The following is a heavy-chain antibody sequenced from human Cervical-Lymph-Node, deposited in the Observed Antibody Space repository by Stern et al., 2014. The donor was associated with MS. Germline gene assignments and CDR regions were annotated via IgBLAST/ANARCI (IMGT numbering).Heavy chain of an antibody. CDR2: IYPCDSDV. Sequence: EVPLVESGAEVRKPGDSLKISCKTSGYRFINNWIAWVRQVPGKGMEWIGIIYPCDSDVRYSPSFQGHVTISVDKSISTAYLQWSSLKASDTAVYYCARWSVACDSWGQGALITVSS. CDR3: ARWSVACDS. V-gene: IGHV5-51*03. CDR1: GYRFINNW. J-gene: IGHJ4*02. D-gene: IGHD2-21*01.